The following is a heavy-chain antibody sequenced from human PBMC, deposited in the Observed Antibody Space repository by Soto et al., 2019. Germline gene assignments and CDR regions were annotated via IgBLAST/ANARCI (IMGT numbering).Heavy chain of an antibody. V-gene: IGHV3-33*05. J-gene: IGHJ6*02. CDR3: ARVTNYYYAMDV. Sequence: QVQLVESGGGVVQPGRSLRLSCAASGFTFISYGMHWVRQAPGKGLQWVAFISYDGSDRYYEDSVKGRFTISRGNSKNTLYLQINSLKTEDTAVYYCARVTNYYYAMDVWGQGTTVTVS. CDR1: GFTFISYG. CDR2: ISYDGSDR.